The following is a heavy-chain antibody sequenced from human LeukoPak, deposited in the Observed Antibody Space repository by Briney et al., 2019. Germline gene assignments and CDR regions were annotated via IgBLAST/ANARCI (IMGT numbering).Heavy chain of an antibody. V-gene: IGHV4-61*02. CDR3: ARGYTYGHGAMFDY. J-gene: IGHJ4*02. CDR2: VYTSGST. Sequence: PSGTLSLTCTVSGGSISSDSYYWTWIRQPAGKGLEWIGRVYTSGSTDFNPSLKSRVSISLDTSKNQFSLKLSSVTAADTAVYYCARGYTYGHGAMFDYWGQGTLVTVSP. D-gene: IGHD5-18*01. CDR1: GGSISSDSYY.